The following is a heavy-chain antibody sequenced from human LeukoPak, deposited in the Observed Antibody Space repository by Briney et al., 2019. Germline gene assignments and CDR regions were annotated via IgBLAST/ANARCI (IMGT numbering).Heavy chain of an antibody. CDR1: GFTFSSHA. V-gene: IGHV3-23*01. CDR2: VSGSSGST. D-gene: IGHD3-16*01. CDR3: AKRSGHGGPFDY. Sequence: AGGSLRLSCAASGFTFSSHAMNWVRQAPGKGLEWVSGVSGSSGSTFYADSVKGRFTISRDNSKNTVYLQMNSLRDEDTAVYYCAKRSGHGGPFDYWGQGTLVTVSS. J-gene: IGHJ4*02.